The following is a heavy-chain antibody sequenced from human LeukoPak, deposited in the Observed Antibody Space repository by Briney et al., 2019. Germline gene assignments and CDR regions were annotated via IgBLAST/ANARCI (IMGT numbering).Heavy chain of an antibody. V-gene: IGHV3-48*03. Sequence: PGGPLRLSCAASGFTHSSSENNWARHGPGKGLEGVSYIRHSGDKLYSPPYVKGRVTTSRDNAKKSLYLQMNSLGTEDTAVYYCARAAHGWFSFYYWGQGALVTVSS. CDR2: IRHSGDKL. J-gene: IGHJ4*02. D-gene: IGHD2-15*01. CDR3: ARAAHGWFSFYY. CDR1: GFTHSSSE.